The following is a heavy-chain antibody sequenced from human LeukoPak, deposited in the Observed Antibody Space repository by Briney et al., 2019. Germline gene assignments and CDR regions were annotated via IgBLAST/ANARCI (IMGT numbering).Heavy chain of an antibody. CDR1: GYTFTNYY. CDR2: INASGGST. Sequence: ASVKVSCKASGYTFTNYYVHWVGQAAGQGVRWWGVINASGGSTNYAQTFHGRVTMTRDTSTSTVYMELSSLRSEDTAVYYCARDSTVTTFQGCVDPWGQGTLVTVSS. J-gene: IGHJ5*02. V-gene: IGHV1-46*01. CDR3: ARDSTVTTFQGCVDP. D-gene: IGHD4-17*01.